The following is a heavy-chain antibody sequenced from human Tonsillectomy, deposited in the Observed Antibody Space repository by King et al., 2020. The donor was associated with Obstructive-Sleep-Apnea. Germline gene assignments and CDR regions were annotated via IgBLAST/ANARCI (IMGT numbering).Heavy chain of an antibody. CDR3: ARVASHCRGGNCYDIVGDY. CDR1: GGAINSGGYY. J-gene: IGHJ4*02. D-gene: IGHD2-15*01. CDR2: IYYSGNT. V-gene: IGHV4-31*03. Sequence: VQLQESGPGLVKASQTLSLICTVSGGAINSGGYYWSWIRQHPGKGLEWIGHIYYSGNTYYSPSLKSRVTISVDTSKNQFSMKLSSMTAADTAVYYLARVASHCRGGNCYDIVGDYWGQGTLVTVSS.